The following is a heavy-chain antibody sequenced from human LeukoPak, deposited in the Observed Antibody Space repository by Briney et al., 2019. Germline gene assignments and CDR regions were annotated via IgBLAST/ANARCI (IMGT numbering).Heavy chain of an antibody. J-gene: IGHJ4*02. CDR1: GYTFTSYD. D-gene: IGHD2-21*02. V-gene: IGHV1-8*01. CDR3: ARDSDPFQYCGGDCYSHFDY. CDR2: MNPSSGNT. Sequence: GASVKVSCKASGYTFTSYDINWVRQATGQGLEWMGWMNPSSGNTGYAQKFQGRVTMTRNTSISTAYMELSSLRSEDTAVYYCARDSDPFQYCGGDCYSHFDYWGQGTLVTVSS.